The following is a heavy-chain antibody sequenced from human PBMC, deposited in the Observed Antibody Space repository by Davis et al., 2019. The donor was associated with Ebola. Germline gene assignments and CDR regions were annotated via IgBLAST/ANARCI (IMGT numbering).Heavy chain of an antibody. Sequence: GESLKISCKGSGYSFTSYWIGWVRQMPGKGLEWMGIIYPGDSDTRYSPSFQGQVTISADKSISTAYLQWSSLKASDTAMYYCARSGYSYGHGYYYYYGMDVWGQGTTVTVSS. CDR2: IYPGDSDT. D-gene: IGHD5-18*01. CDR1: GYSFTSYW. V-gene: IGHV5-51*01. J-gene: IGHJ6*02. CDR3: ARSGYSYGHGYYYYYGMDV.